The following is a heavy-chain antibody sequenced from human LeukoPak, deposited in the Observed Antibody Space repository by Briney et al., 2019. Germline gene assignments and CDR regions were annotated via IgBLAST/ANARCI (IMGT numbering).Heavy chain of an antibody. J-gene: IGHJ4*02. D-gene: IGHD4-17*01. V-gene: IGHV4-59*01. CDR1: GGSISSYY. CDR3: ARDTAGYGDYAL. CDR2: IYYSGST. Sequence: SETLSLTCTVSGGSISSYYWSWIRQPPGKGLEWIGYIYYSGSTNYNPSLESRVTISVDTSKNQFSLKLSSVTAADTAVYYCARDTAGYGDYALWGQGTLVTVSS.